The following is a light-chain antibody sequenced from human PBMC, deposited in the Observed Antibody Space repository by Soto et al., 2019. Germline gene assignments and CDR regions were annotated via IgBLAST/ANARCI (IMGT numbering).Light chain of an antibody. CDR3: KQFYTTPRT. CDR1: RNLLYNDKNY. V-gene: IGKV4-1*01. Sequence: IVLTQAPDSLAASLGAIVTINCKSSRNLLYNDKNYVAWYQQRPGQAHKLLIYWAYTRESEVHVRISGSGSVTDFRLTIRDLQAADAAVYYCKQFYTTPRTFGQGTKVDIK. J-gene: IGKJ2*01. CDR2: WAY.